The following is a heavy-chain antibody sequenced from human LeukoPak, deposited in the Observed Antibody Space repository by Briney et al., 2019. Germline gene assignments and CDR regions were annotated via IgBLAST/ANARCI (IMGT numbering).Heavy chain of an antibody. D-gene: IGHD3-10*01. CDR2: ISSSGSTI. Sequence: GGPLRLSCAASGITFSDYYMSWIRQAPGKGLEWVSYISSSGSTIYYADSVEGRFTLPRDSAKNSLFLQMNSLRAEDTAVYYCARGRSGSYYKDVDVWGKGTTVTVSS. CDR3: ARGRSGSYYKDVDV. J-gene: IGHJ6*04. V-gene: IGHV3-11*04. CDR1: GITFSDYY.